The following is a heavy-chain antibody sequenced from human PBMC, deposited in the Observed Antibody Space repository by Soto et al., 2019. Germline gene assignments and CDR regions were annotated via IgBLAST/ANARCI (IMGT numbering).Heavy chain of an antibody. CDR1: GFTFSDYE. CDR2: IFKSGTPT. D-gene: IGHD1-1*01. CDR3: AYRTGFDF. V-gene: IGHV3-23*05. Sequence: GGSLRLSCAATGFTFSDYEMSWVRQAPGKGLEWVSTIFKSGTPTFYAASVKGRFTVSRDNSKSTLYLQLNTLRAEDTAVYYCAYRTGFDFWGQGALVTVSS. J-gene: IGHJ5*01.